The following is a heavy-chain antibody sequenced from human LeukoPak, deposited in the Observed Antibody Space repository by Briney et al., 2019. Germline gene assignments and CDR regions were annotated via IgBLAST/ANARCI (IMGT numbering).Heavy chain of an antibody. CDR1: GFTFSSYS. CDR2: ISSSSSYI. J-gene: IGHJ3*02. Sequence: GGSLRLSCAASGFTFSSYSMNWVRQAPGKGLEWVSSISSSSSYIYYADSVKGRFTISRDNAKNSLYLQMNSLGAEDTAVYYCARARYYDSSGYYYPDAFDIWGQGTMVTVSS. V-gene: IGHV3-21*01. D-gene: IGHD3-22*01. CDR3: ARARYYDSSGYYYPDAFDI.